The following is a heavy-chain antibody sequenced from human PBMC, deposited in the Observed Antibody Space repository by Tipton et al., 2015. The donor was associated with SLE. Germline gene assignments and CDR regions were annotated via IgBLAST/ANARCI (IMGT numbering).Heavy chain of an antibody. CDR2: INPRDGST. V-gene: IGHV1-46*01. CDR1: GYTFTTYY. CDR3: AREYCGDDCSEGIP. Sequence: QSGPEVKKPGASVKVSCQASGYTFTTYYMHWVRQAPGQGPEWMGLINPRDGSTSFAQKFQGRVTMTRDTSTSTVYMELSSLRSDDTAVYYCAREYCGDDCSEGIPWGQGTLVTVSS. D-gene: IGHD2-21*01. J-gene: IGHJ4*02.